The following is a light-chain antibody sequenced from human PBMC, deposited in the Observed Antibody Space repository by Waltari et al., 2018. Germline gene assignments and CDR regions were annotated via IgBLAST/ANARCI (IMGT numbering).Light chain of an antibody. CDR1: QGISSH. Sequence: DIQLTQSPSLLSASVGDRVTITCRASQGISSHLAWYQKKPGKAPKLLIYGASTLGSGVLSGFSGGGSGTEFTLTISSLQPEDFATYYCQQLNSYPITFGQGTRLEIK. CDR3: QQLNSYPIT. J-gene: IGKJ5*01. CDR2: GAS. V-gene: IGKV1-9*01.